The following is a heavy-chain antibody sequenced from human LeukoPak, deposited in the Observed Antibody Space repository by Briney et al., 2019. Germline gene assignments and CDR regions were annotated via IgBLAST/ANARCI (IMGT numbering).Heavy chain of an antibody. D-gene: IGHD3-22*01. CDR3: ARGDYYDSSGYFPGMNY. CDR2: ISAYNGNT. V-gene: IGHV1-18*01. J-gene: IGHJ4*02. CDR1: GYTFTSYG. Sequence: ASVKVSCKASGYTFTSYGISWVRQAPGQGLEWMGWISAYNGNTNYAQKLQGRVTMTTDTSTSTAHMELRSLRSDDTAVYYCARGDYYDSSGYFPGMNYWGQGTLVTVSS.